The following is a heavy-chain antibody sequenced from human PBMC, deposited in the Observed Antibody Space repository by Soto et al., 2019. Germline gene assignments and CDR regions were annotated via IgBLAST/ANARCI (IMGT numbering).Heavy chain of an antibody. CDR3: ARTIFGVVIDGFDY. J-gene: IGHJ4*02. Sequence: GSGPTLVNPTQTLTLTCTFSGFSLITSGMCVSWIRQPPGKALEWLALIDWDDDKYYSTSLKTRLTISKDTSKNQVVLTMTNMDPVDTATYYCARTIFGVVIDGFDYWGQGTLVTVSS. CDR2: IDWDDDK. V-gene: IGHV2-70*01. CDR1: GFSLITSGMC. D-gene: IGHD3-3*01.